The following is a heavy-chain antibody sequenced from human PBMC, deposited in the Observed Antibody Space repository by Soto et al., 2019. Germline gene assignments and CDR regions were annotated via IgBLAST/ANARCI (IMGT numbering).Heavy chain of an antibody. CDR1: GFTFRNYG. D-gene: IGHD3-22*01. Sequence: PGGSLRLSCAASGFTFRNYGMNWVRQAPGKGLEWVSYIGIGSSTKYYADSVKGRFTISRDNAKNSLYLQMSSLRAEDTAVYYCARDQLYYNDISGRPLNAFDVWGQGTMVTVSS. CDR3: ARDQLYYNDISGRPLNAFDV. J-gene: IGHJ3*01. V-gene: IGHV3-48*01. CDR2: IGIGSSTK.